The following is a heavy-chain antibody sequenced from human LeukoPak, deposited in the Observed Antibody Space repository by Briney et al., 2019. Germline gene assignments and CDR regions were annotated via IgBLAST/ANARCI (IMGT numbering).Heavy chain of an antibody. D-gene: IGHD3-22*01. Sequence: SETLSLTCTVSGGSLSSYYWSWIRQPPGKGLEWIGYIYYSGSTNYNPSLKSRVTISVDTPKNQFSLKLSSVTAADTAVYYCARDSSGLFDYWGQGTLVTVSS. J-gene: IGHJ4*02. CDR3: ARDSSGLFDY. CDR2: IYYSGST. CDR1: GGSLSSYY. V-gene: IGHV4-59*01.